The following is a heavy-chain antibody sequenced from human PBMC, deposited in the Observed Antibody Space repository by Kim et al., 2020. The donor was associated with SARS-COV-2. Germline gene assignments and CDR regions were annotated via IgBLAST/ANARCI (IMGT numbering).Heavy chain of an antibody. D-gene: IGHD1-1*01. J-gene: IGHJ5*02. CDR2: IYTSGST. CDR3: ARDLDATNWFDP. V-gene: IGHV4-61*02. Sequence: SETLSLTCTVSGGSISSGSYYWSWIRQPAGKGLEWIGRIYTSGSTNYNPSLKSRVTISVDTSKNQFSLKLSSVTAADTAVYYCARDLDATNWFDPWGQGTLVTVSS. CDR1: GGSISSGSYY.